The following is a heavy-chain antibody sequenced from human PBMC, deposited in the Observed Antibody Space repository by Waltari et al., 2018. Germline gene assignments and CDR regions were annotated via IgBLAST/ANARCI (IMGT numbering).Heavy chain of an antibody. J-gene: IGHJ4*02. CDR3: ARDLGSDYGNRDY. CDR1: GYTCTGYH. V-gene: IGHV1-2*06. CDR2: INPNSGDT. Sequence: QVHLVQSGAEVKKPGASVKVSCKASGYTCTGYHIQWVRRAPGQGLEWMGRINPNSGDTNYAQKFQGRVTLTRDTSINTAYMELSSLKSDDTAVYYCARDLGSDYGNRDYWGQGTLVTVPS. D-gene: IGHD4-17*01.